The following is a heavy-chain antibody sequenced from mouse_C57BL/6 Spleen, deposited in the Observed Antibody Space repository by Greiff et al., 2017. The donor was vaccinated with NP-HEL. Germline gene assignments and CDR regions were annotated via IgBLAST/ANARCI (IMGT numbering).Heavy chain of an antibody. V-gene: IGHV1-50*01. CDR1: GYTFTSYW. J-gene: IGHJ1*03. Sequence: QVQLQQPGAELVKPGASVKLSCKASGYTFTSYWMQWVKQRPGQGLEWIGEIDPSDSYTNYNQKFKGKATLTVDTSSSTAYMQLSSLTSEDSAVYYCARPPLLRYLYFDVWGTGTTVTVSS. D-gene: IGHD1-1*01. CDR3: ARPPLLRYLYFDV. CDR2: IDPSDSYT.